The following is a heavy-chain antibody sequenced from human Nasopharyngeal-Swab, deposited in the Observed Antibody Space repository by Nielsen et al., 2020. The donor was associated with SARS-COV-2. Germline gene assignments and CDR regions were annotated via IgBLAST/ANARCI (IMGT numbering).Heavy chain of an antibody. CDR3: ARGPGDGMDV. Sequence: WIRQPPGKGLEWVAVISYDGSNKYYADSVKGRFTISRDNSKNTLYLQMNSLRAGDTAVYYCARGPGDGMDVWGQGTTVTVSS. V-gene: IGHV3-30-3*01. D-gene: IGHD3-10*01. J-gene: IGHJ6*02. CDR2: ISYDGSNK.